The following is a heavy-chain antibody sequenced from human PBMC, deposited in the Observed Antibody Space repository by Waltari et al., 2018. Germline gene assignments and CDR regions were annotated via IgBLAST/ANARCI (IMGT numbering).Heavy chain of an antibody. Sequence: QVQLVQSGAEVKKPGASVKVSCKASGYTFTSYAMHWVRQAPGQRLEWMGWINAGNGGTNYAQKFQGRVTISVDTSKNQFSLKLSSVTAADTAVYYCARHNWNHDYGGLDYWGQGTLVTVSS. D-gene: IGHD4-17*01. CDR1: GYTFTSYA. J-gene: IGHJ4*02. V-gene: IGHV1-3*01. CDR3: ARHNWNHDYGGLDY. CDR2: INAGNGGT.